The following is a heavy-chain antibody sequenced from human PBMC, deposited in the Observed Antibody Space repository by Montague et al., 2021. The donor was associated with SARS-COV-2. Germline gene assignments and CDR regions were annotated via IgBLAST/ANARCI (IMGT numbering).Heavy chain of an antibody. D-gene: IGHD2-21*01. Sequence: SETLSLTCAVHGGSFSGYSWIWIRQPPGKGLEWIGEVKHSGDTKYNTSIKSRVAISIDTSKNQFSLKLSSVTAPDTAVYYCARLGDGVEPSPILGLGPFYYSYYIDVWGKGTAVIVSS. CDR1: GGSFSGYS. CDR3: ARLGDGVEPSPILGLGPFYYSYYIDV. V-gene: IGHV4-34*01. J-gene: IGHJ6*03. CDR2: VKHSGDT.